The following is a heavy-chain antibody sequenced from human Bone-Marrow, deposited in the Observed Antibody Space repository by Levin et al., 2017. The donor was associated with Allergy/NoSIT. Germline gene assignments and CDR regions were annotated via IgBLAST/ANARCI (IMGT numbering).Heavy chain of an antibody. D-gene: IGHD3-22*01. V-gene: IGHV3-53*01. CDR2: IYSGGST. J-gene: IGHJ4*02. Sequence: GESLKISCAASGFTVSSNYMSWVRQAPGKGLEWVSVIYSGGSTYYADSVKGRFTISRDNSKNTLYLQMNSLRAEDTAVYYCARGQGGYYYDSSGYFRSWGQGTLVTVSS. CDR3: ARGQGGYYYDSSGYFRS. CDR1: GFTVSSNY.